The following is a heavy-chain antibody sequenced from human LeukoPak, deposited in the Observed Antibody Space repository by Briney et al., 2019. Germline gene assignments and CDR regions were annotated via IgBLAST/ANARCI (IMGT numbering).Heavy chain of an antibody. CDR2: ISTSSSYI. Sequence: GGSLRLSCAASGFTFSSYSMNWVRQAPGKGLEWVSFISTSSSYIHNADSVKGRFTISRDNAENSLYLQMNSLRAEDTAVYYCARAAIAAARIYYYMDVWGKGTTVAVSS. CDR3: ARAAIAAARIYYYMDV. V-gene: IGHV3-21*01. CDR1: GFTFSSYS. D-gene: IGHD6-13*01. J-gene: IGHJ6*03.